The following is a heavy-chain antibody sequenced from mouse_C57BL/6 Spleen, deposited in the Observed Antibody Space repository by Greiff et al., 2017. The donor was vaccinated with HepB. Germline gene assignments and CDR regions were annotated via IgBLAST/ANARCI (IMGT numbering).Heavy chain of an antibody. D-gene: IGHD3-3*01. CDR1: GFTFSSYA. Sequence: EVKLMESGGGLVKPGGSLKLSCAASGFTFSSYAMSWVRQTPEKRLEWVATISDGGSYTYYPDNVKGRFTISRDNAKNNLYLQMSHLKSEDTAMYYCARERGTGYFDYWGQGTTLTVSS. J-gene: IGHJ2*01. V-gene: IGHV5-4*01. CDR2: ISDGGSYT. CDR3: ARERGTGYFDY.